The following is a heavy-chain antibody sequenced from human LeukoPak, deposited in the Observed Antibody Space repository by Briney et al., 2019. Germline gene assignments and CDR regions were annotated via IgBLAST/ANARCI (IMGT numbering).Heavy chain of an antibody. D-gene: IGHD6-19*01. CDR1: GYTFTSYG. V-gene: IGHV1-18*01. Sequence: EASVKVSCKASGYTFTSYGISCVPHAPGQGLEWMGWISAYNGNTNYAQEFQGRVTMTTDASTSTSYLELRSLRSDHPGVYFCARGGGLVPGNWFDPWGQGTLVTVSS. CDR2: ISAYNGNT. J-gene: IGHJ5*01. CDR3: ARGGGLVPGNWFDP.